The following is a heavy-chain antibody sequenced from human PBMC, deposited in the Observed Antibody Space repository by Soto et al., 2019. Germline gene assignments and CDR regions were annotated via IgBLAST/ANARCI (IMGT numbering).Heavy chain of an antibody. J-gene: IGHJ4*02. CDR3: ARDRHTDGYGDYVDPGGDY. Sequence: ASVKVSCKASGYTFTSYDINWVRQATGQGLEWMGWMNPNSGNTGYAQKFQGRVTMTRNTSISTAYMELSSLRSEDTAVYYCARDRHTDGYGDYVDPGGDYWGQGTLVTVSS. D-gene: IGHD4-17*01. CDR2: MNPNSGNT. V-gene: IGHV1-8*01. CDR1: GYTFTSYD.